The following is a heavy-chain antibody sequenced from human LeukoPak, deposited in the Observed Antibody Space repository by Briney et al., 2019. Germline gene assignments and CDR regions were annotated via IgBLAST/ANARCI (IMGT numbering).Heavy chain of an antibody. D-gene: IGHD6-13*01. Sequence: GDSLQISCKGSGYSFSNYWITWVRHMPGKGLEWMGIIYPGDSQTRYSPSFQGQVTISADRSIRPAYLHCSSLKASDTAMYYCARHEIGGDRSSWYSSWGQGTLVTVSS. CDR1: GYSFSNYW. CDR2: IYPGDSQT. V-gene: IGHV5-51*01. J-gene: IGHJ1*01. CDR3: ARHEIGGDRSSWYSS.